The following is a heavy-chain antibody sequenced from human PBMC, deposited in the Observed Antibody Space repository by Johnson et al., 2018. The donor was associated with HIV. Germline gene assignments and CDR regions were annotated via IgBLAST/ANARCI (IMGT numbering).Heavy chain of an antibody. CDR1: GFTFSSYG. CDR3: ARVWHYEDSSGYRADAFDI. Sequence: LLVESGVGVVQPGRSLRLSCAASGFTFSSYGMHRVRQAPGKGLEWVAVISYDGSNKYYADSVKGRFTISSDNAQHSLYLQMNSLRAEDTAGDYCARVWHYEDSSGYRADAFDIWGQGTMVTVSS. D-gene: IGHD3-22*01. CDR2: ISYDGSNK. V-gene: IGHV3-30*03. J-gene: IGHJ3*02.